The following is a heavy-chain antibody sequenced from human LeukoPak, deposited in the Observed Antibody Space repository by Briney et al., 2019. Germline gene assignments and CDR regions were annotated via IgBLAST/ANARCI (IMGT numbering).Heavy chain of an antibody. J-gene: IGHJ5*02. CDR1: GFTFSSYG. CDR3: ARSGTIAVAGHLGGENWFDP. V-gene: IGHV3-33*01. CDR2: IWYDGSNK. D-gene: IGHD6-19*01. Sequence: GGSLRLSCAASGFTFSSYGMHWVRQAPGKGLEWVAVIWYDGSNKYYADSVKGRFTISRENSKNTLYLQMNSLRAEDTAVYYCARSGTIAVAGHLGGENWFDPWGKETLVPVSS.